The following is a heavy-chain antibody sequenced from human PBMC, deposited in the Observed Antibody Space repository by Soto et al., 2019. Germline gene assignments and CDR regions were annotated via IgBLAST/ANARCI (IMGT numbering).Heavy chain of an antibody. D-gene: IGHD3-22*01. J-gene: IGHJ4*02. CDR2: ISSNSNYI. V-gene: IGHV3-21*01. CDR3: ARGGLEITTHFDF. Sequence: EVQLVEAGGGLVKPGGSLRLSCVDSGFTFSYYSMNWVRQAPGKGLEWVSAISSNSNYIYYTDSVKGRFTISRDNAKNSLYLQMNSLSAEDMALYYCARGGLEITTHFDFWGQGTLVTVSS. CDR1: GFTFSYYS.